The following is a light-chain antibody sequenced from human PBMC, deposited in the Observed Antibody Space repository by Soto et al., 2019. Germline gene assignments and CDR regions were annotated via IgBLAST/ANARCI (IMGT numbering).Light chain of an antibody. CDR3: QQEYSAPFP. V-gene: IGKV1-39*01. CDR2: TAY. Sequence: DIQMTQSPSSLSASVGDSVTLTCRASQRLFSFLNWYQQAPGRAHKLLISTAYKLQSGVPSRFSGSESGTEFTLTISSLHPEDFAIYFCQQEYSAPFPFGPGTTVDVK. CDR1: QRLFSF. J-gene: IGKJ3*01.